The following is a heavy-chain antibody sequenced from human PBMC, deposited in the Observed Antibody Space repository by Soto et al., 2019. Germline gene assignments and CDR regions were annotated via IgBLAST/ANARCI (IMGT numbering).Heavy chain of an antibody. D-gene: IGHD3-16*01. Sequence: QVQLQESGPGLVKPSQTLSLTCTVSGGSISSGGYYCSGIRHHPGKGLEWIGYIYYSGSTYYNPSLQRRVSLSVDTSKNQFSLKLSSVTAAATAVYYCALRLGDPGRLYFDYWGQGTLVTVSS. CDR2: IYYSGST. V-gene: IGHV4-31*03. CDR3: ALRLGDPGRLYFDY. CDR1: GGSISSGGYY. J-gene: IGHJ4*02.